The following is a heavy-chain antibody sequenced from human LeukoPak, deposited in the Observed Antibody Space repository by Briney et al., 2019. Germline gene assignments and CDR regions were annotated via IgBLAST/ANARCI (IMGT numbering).Heavy chain of an antibody. V-gene: IGHV4-34*01. CDR1: GGSFSGYY. CDR3: ARAREWGGYSGYHDESAAGTSFDY. CDR2: INHSGST. J-gene: IGHJ4*02. D-gene: IGHD5-12*01. Sequence: SETLSLTCAVYGGSFSGYYWSWIRQPPGKGLEWIGEINHSGSTNYNPSLKSRVTISVDTSKNQFSLKLSSVTAADTAVYYCARAREWGGYSGYHDESAAGTSFDYWGQGTLVTVSS.